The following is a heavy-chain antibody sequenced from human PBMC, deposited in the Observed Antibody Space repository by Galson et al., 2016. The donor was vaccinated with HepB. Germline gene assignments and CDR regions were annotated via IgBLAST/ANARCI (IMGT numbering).Heavy chain of an antibody. J-gene: IGHJ4*02. Sequence: SLRLSCAVSGFTFRSYWMSWVRQAPEKGLEWVANIKPDGTTKNYVGSVRGRFTIARDNAKNSLYLQMNSLRPEDTATYYCARPVSADEGLGNWGQGTLVTVSS. V-gene: IGHV3-7*01. CDR2: IKPDGTTK. D-gene: IGHD2-8*01. CDR1: GFTFRSYW. CDR3: ARPVSADEGLGN.